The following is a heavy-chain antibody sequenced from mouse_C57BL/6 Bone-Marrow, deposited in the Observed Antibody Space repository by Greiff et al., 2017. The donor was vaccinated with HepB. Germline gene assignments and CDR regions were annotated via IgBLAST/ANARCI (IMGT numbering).Heavy chain of an antibody. CDR1: GYTFTSYW. CDR2: IDPSDSET. J-gene: IGHJ4*01. V-gene: IGHV1-52*01. CDR3: ARGGNSNDFAMDY. D-gene: IGHD2-5*01. Sequence: QVQLQQPGAELVRPGSSVKLSCKASGYTFTSYWMHWVKQRPIQGLEWIGNIDPSDSETHYNQKFKDKATLTVDKSSSTAYMQLSSLTSEDSAVYYCARGGNSNDFAMDYWGQGTSVTVSS.